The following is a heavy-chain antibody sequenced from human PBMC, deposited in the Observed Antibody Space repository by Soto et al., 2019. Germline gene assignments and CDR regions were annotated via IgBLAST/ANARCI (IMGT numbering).Heavy chain of an antibody. J-gene: IGHJ4*02. D-gene: IGHD1-1*01. CDR2: IYYSGST. Sequence: PSETLSLTCTVSGGSISSGVYYWSWIRQHPGKGLEWIGYIYYSGSTYYNPSLKSRVTISVDTSKNQFSLKLSSVTAADTAVYFCARVKNWNDFDYWGQGTLVTVSS. CDR3: ARVKNWNDFDY. V-gene: IGHV4-31*03. CDR1: GGSISSGVYY.